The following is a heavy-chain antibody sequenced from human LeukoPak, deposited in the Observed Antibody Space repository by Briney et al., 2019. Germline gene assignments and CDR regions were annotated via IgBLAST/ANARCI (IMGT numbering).Heavy chain of an antibody. CDR3: ARNNIAYGSGSYYQGAFDY. CDR1: GGTFSSYA. D-gene: IGHD3-10*01. V-gene: IGHV1-69*04. Sequence: SVKVSCKASGGTFSSYAIGWVRQAPGQGLEWMGRIIPILGIANYAQKFQGRVTITADKSTSTAYMELSSLRSEDTAVYYCARNNIAYGSGSYYQGAFDYWGQGTLVTVAS. CDR2: IIPILGIA. J-gene: IGHJ4*02.